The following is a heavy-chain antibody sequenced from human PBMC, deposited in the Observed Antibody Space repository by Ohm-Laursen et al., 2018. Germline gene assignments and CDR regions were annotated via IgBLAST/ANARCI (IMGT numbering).Heavy chain of an antibody. J-gene: IGHJ4*02. CDR3: ARGLPMDTAMEFDY. Sequence: SVKVSCKASGGTFSRNVISWVRQAPGQGLEWMGGIIPIFGTANYAQSFQDRVTITADEFTRTAYMELSSLRSEDMAVYYCARGLPMDTAMEFDYWGQGTLVTVSS. D-gene: IGHD5-18*01. V-gene: IGHV1-69*13. CDR1: GGTFSRNV. CDR2: IIPIFGTA.